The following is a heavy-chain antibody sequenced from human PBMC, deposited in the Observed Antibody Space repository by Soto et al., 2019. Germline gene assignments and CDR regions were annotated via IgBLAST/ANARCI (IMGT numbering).Heavy chain of an antibody. D-gene: IGHD3-10*01. V-gene: IGHV4-30-4*01. CDR2: IYYSGST. J-gene: IGHJ5*02. CDR1: GGSISSGDYY. CDR3: ARDYGSGLLDP. Sequence: PSETMSLTCTVSGGSISSGDYYWSWIRQPPGKGLEWIGYIYYSGSTYYNPSLKSRVTISVDTSKNQFSLKLSSVTAADTAVYYCARDYGSGLLDPWGQGTLVTVSS.